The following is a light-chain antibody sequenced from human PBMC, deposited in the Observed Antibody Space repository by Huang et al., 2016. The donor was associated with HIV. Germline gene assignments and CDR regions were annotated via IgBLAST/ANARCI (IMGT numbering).Light chain of an antibody. Sequence: EIVLTQSPATLSLSPGERATLSCRASQSVSSFLAWYQQKPGQAPRLLIHDASNRATGIPARFSGSGSGTDFTLTISRLEPEDFAIYYCQQRNNWITFGQGTRLEIK. CDR2: DAS. CDR1: QSVSSF. V-gene: IGKV3-11*01. J-gene: IGKJ5*01. CDR3: QQRNNWIT.